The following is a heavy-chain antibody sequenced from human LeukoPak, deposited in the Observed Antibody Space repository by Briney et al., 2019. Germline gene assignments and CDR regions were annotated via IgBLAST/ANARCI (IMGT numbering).Heavy chain of an antibody. D-gene: IGHD2/OR15-2a*01. Sequence: PSETLSLTCTVSGGSISSYYWSWIRQPPGKGLEWIGYIYYSGSTNYNPPLKSRVTISVDTSKNQFSLKLSSVTAADTAVYYCARVYEEIDYWGQGTLVTVSS. CDR1: GGSISSYY. J-gene: IGHJ4*02. CDR3: ARVYEEIDY. V-gene: IGHV4-59*01. CDR2: IYYSGST.